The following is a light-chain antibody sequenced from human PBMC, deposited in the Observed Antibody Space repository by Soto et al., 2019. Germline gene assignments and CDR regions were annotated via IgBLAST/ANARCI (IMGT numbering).Light chain of an antibody. CDR1: SSDVGGYNY. CDR2: DVS. Sequence: QSALTQPASVSGSPGQSFTISCTGTSSDVGGYNYVSWYQQHPGKAPKLMIYDVSNRPSGASNRFSGSKSGNTASLTISGLQAEDEADYYCSSYTSSSTPPYVLGTGTKVTVL. CDR3: SSYTSSSTPPYV. V-gene: IGLV2-14*01. J-gene: IGLJ1*01.